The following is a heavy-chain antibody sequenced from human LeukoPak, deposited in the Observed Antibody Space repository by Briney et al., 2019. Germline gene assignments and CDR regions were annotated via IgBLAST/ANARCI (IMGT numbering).Heavy chain of an antibody. Sequence: SVKISCKASGGTFTSYAISWVRHAPGQGLEWMGGIIPIFGTANYAQKFQGRVTITADESTSTAYMELSSLRSEDTAVYYCARVGPSLRFLEWAEGNWFDPWGQGTLVTVSS. CDR1: GGTFTSYA. V-gene: IGHV1-69*13. J-gene: IGHJ5*02. CDR2: IIPIFGTA. CDR3: ARVGPSLRFLEWAEGNWFDP. D-gene: IGHD3-3*01.